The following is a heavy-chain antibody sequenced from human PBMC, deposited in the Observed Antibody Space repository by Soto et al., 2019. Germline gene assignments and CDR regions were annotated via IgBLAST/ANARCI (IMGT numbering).Heavy chain of an antibody. J-gene: IGHJ6*02. CDR3: ARSQGSSTSLEIYYYYYYGMDV. D-gene: IGHD2-2*01. CDR1: GGTFSSYA. Sequence: QVQLVQSGAEVKKPASSVKVSCKASGGTFSSYAISWVRQAPGQGLEWMGGIIPIPGTANYAQKFQGRVTITADESTSTAYMELSSLRSEDTPVYYCARSQGSSTSLEIYYYYYYGMDVWGQGTTVTVSS. V-gene: IGHV1-69*01. CDR2: IIPIPGTA.